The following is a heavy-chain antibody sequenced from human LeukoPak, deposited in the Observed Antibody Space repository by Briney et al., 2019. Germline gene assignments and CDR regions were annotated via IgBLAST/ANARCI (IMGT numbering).Heavy chain of an antibody. Sequence: ASVKVSCKASGYAFTTYAITWVRQAPGQGLEWMGWINPYNADTNYAQELQGRVTMTTDISTRTAYMELRSLRSDDTAVYYCAREGYFDWLRYGMDVWGQGTTVTVSS. V-gene: IGHV1-18*01. CDR2: INPYNADT. J-gene: IGHJ6*02. CDR3: AREGYFDWLRYGMDV. D-gene: IGHD3-9*01. CDR1: GYAFTTYA.